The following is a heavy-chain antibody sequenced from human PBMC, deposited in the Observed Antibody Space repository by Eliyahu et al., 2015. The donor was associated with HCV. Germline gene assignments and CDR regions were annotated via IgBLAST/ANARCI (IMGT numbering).Heavy chain of an antibody. J-gene: IGHJ4*02. CDR2: IHHSGSI. D-gene: IGHD1-1*01. CDR3: ARMTGTKGFDY. Sequence: QLQVQESGPGLVKPSETLSLTXXVXGASIXSXLXSWGWXXQPPGKGLEWFGNIHHSGSIYYNPSLKNRLTVSMDTSKNQVSLRLTSVTAADTAIYYCARMTGTKGFDYWGQGTLVIVSS. CDR1: GASIXSXLXS. V-gene: IGHV4-39*07.